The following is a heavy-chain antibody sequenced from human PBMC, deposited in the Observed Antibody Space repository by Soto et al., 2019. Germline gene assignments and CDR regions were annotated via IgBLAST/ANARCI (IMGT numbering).Heavy chain of an antibody. CDR3: SRVDPGETSPFDH. CDR2: INPFDGSR. CDR1: GGSFSSYI. V-gene: IGHV1-46*03. Sequence: GASVKVSCKASGGSFSSYIVTWVRQAPGQGLEWMGWINPFDGSRMFAQSFQGRVTMTRDTSTSTVYMEVSSLRSEDTAVYYCSRVDPGETSPFDHWGQGTLVTVSS. D-gene: IGHD3-10*01. J-gene: IGHJ4*02.